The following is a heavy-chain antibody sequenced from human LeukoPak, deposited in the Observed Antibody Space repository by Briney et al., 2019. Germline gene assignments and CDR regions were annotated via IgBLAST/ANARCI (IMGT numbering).Heavy chain of an antibody. V-gene: IGHV4-59*08. CDR1: GGSISTYY. CDR2: IDYSGST. CDR3: ARRRDLLRSNWYFDL. J-gene: IGHJ2*01. D-gene: IGHD1-26*01. Sequence: ASETLSLTCTVSGGSISTYYWSWIRQAPGKGLEWIGYIDYSGSTNYNPSLKSRLTISAGTSKNQFSLKLSSVTAADTAVYYCARRRDLLRSNWYFDLWGRGTLVTVSS.